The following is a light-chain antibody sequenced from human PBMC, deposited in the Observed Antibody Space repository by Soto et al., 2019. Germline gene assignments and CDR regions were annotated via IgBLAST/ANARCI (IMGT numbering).Light chain of an antibody. CDR2: DVS. V-gene: IGLV2-14*01. Sequence: QSALTQPASVSGSPGQAITISCTGTSSDVGGYNYVSWYQQHPGKAPKLMIYDVSNRPSGVSNRFSGSKSGNTASQTISGLQAEDEAYYYCSSYTTSGSLVFGGGTKLTVL. J-gene: IGLJ2*01. CDR1: SSDVGGYNY. CDR3: SSYTTSGSLV.